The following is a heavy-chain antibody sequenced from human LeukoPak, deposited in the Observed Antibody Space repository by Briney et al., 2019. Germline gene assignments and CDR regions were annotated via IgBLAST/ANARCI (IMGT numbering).Heavy chain of an antibody. J-gene: IGHJ4*02. CDR3: AKARGYCSSTSCFRPFDY. Sequence: GGSLRLSCAASGFTFNYYGMHWVRQAPGKGLEWVAFIRYDGSNKYYTDPAKGRFTISRDNSKNTLYLQMNSLRAEDTAVYYCAKARGYCSSTSCFRPFDYWGQGTLVTVSS. D-gene: IGHD2-2*01. V-gene: IGHV3-30*02. CDR1: GFTFNYYG. CDR2: IRYDGSNK.